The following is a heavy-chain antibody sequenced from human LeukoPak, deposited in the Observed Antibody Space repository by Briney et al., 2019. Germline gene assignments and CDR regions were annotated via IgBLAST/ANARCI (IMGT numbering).Heavy chain of an antibody. CDR2: IYYSGTS. D-gene: IGHD5-12*01. CDR3: APQIPDIVAGTYGY. Sequence: SETLSLTCSVSGVSIRGSSYSWGWIRQPPGKGLGWIGNIYYSGTSYYNPSLKSRVTISVDMSKSQFSLKLSSVTAADTAVYYCAPQIPDIVAGTYGYWGQGTLVTVSS. V-gene: IGHV4-39*01. CDR1: GVSIRGSSYS. J-gene: IGHJ4*02.